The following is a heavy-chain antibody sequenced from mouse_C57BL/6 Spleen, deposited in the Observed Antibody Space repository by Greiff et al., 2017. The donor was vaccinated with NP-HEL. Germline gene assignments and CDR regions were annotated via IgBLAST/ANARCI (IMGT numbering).Heavy chain of an antibody. CDR1: GYTFTSYW. V-gene: IGHV1-59*01. D-gene: IGHD1-1*01. CDR2: IDPSDSYT. J-gene: IGHJ1*03. Sequence: QVHVKQPGAELVRPGPSVKLSCKASGYTFTSYWMHWVKQRPGQGLEWIGVIDPSDSYTNYNQKFKGKATLTVDTSSSTAYMQLSSLTSEDSAVYYCATHYGSSSGYFDVWGTGTTVTVSS. CDR3: ATHYGSSSGYFDV.